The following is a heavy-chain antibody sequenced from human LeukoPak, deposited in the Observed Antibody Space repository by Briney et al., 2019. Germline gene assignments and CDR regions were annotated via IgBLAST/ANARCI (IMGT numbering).Heavy chain of an antibody. J-gene: IGHJ6*03. Sequence: GGSLRLSCAASGFTFTTYWMSWVRQPPGKELEWVANIKQDGTEKYYVDSVKGRFTISRDNAKNSLYLQMNSLRAEDTAVYYCARDWGTIAPYYYYMDVWGKGTTVTVSS. V-gene: IGHV3-7*01. CDR1: GFTFTTYW. CDR3: ARDWGTIAPYYYYMDV. D-gene: IGHD3-16*01. CDR2: IKQDGTEK.